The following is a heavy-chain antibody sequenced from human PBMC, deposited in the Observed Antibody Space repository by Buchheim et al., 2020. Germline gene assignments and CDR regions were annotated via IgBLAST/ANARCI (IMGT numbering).Heavy chain of an antibody. CDR2: ISYDGSNK. Sequence: QVQLVESGGGVVQPGRSLRLSCAASVFTFSSYAMHWVRQAPGKGLEWVAVISYDGSNKYYADSVKGRFTIYRDNSKNTLYLQMNSLRAEDTAVYYCARDAEWVAVAGMRYFDYWGQGTL. D-gene: IGHD6-19*01. CDR3: ARDAEWVAVAGMRYFDY. CDR1: VFTFSSYA. V-gene: IGHV3-30*04. J-gene: IGHJ4*02.